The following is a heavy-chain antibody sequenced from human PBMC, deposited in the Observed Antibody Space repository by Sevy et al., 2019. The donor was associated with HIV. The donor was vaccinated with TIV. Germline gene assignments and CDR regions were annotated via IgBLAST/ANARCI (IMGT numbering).Heavy chain of an antibody. Sequence: ASVKVSCKASGYTFTRYSMNWVRQAPGQGLEWMGWINTNTGNPTYAQGFTGRFVFSLDTSVSTAYLQISSLKADDTAVYYCARAEVDTAIERFDYWGQGTLVTVSS. J-gene: IGHJ4*02. D-gene: IGHD5-18*01. CDR1: GYTFTRYS. CDR2: INTNTGNP. V-gene: IGHV7-4-1*02. CDR3: ARAEVDTAIERFDY.